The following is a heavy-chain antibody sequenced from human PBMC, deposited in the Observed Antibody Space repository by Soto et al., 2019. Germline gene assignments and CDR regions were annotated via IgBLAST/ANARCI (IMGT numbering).Heavy chain of an antibody. V-gene: IGHV1-8*01. J-gene: IGHJ4*02. CDR2: MNPNSGNT. D-gene: IGHD3-10*01. Sequence: QVQLVQSGAEVKKPGASVKVSCKATGYTFTSYDINWVRQVTVQGLEWMGWMNPNSGNTGYAQKFQGRVTMTRNTSISTAYMELSSVRSAGMAVDYFARGQITMVRGVIVYGGQATLVTLSA. CDR3: ARGQITMVRGVIVY. CDR1: GYTFTSYD.